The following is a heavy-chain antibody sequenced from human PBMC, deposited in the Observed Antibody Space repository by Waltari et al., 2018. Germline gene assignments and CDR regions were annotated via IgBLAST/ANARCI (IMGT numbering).Heavy chain of an antibody. CDR1: GSTFTGYF. CDR2: INPNSGAT. CDR3: ATYPRMIPSAAPPFDY. V-gene: IGHV1-2*02. D-gene: IGHD2-2*01. Sequence: QVQLVQSGAEVKKPGASVKVSCQASGSTFTGYFMHWVRQAPGQGLEWMGWINPNSGATNYAQNFQGRVTMTRDTSINTAYMELNRLGSDDSAVYYCATYPRMIPSAAPPFDYWGQGTLVTVSS. J-gene: IGHJ4*02.